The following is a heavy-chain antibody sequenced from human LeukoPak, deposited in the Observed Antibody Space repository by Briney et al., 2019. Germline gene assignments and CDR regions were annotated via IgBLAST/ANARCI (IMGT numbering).Heavy chain of an antibody. CDR3: ARESGYYYDSSGVNWFDP. CDR1: GFTFSSYA. J-gene: IGHJ5*02. D-gene: IGHD3-22*01. Sequence: GGSLRLSCAASGFTFSSYAMSWVRQAPGKGLEWVSAISGSGGSTYYADSVKGRFTISRDNAKNSLYLQMNSLRAEDTAVYYCARESGYYYDSSGVNWFDPWGQGTLVTVSS. V-gene: IGHV3-23*01. CDR2: ISGSGGST.